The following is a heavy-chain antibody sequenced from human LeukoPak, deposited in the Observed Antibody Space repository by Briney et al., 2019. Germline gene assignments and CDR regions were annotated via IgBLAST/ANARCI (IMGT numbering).Heavy chain of an antibody. CDR1: GFTFSSYW. J-gene: IGHJ5*02. CDR2: IKTDGSEK. Sequence: GGSLRLSCEASGFTFSSYWMSWVRQAPGKGLEWVANIKTDGSEKYYVDSVKGRFTISRDNAENSLYLQMNSLRAEDTAVYYCARDYFPWGQGTLVTVSS. V-gene: IGHV3-7*03. D-gene: IGHD3-9*01. CDR3: ARDYFP.